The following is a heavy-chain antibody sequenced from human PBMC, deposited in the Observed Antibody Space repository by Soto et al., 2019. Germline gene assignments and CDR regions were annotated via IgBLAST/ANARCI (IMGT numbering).Heavy chain of an antibody. V-gene: IGHV1-69*13. D-gene: IGHD5-12*01. J-gene: IGHJ5*02. CDR2: IIPIFGTA. Sequence: ASVKVSCKASGGTFSSYAISWVRQAPGQGLEWMGGIIPIFGTANYAQKFQGRVTITADESTSTAYMELSSLRSEDTAVYYCARGSVEMATYGGNWFDPWGEGTLVTVSS. CDR1: GGTFSSYA. CDR3: ARGSVEMATYGGNWFDP.